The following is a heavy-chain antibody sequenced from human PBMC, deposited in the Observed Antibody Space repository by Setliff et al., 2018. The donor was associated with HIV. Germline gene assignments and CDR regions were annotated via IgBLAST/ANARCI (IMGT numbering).Heavy chain of an antibody. V-gene: IGHV3-11*04. CDR1: GFTFNDYY. J-gene: IGHJ4*02. CDR2: ISSSATSI. CDR3: ARGPYYYDSSGPFDY. D-gene: IGHD3-22*01. Sequence: PGGSLRLSCAASGFTFNDYYMSWIRQAPGKGLEWLSDISSSATSIYYADSVKGRFTISRDNAKNSLYLQMNSLRAEDTAVYYCARGPYYYDSSGPFDYWGQGTLVTVSS.